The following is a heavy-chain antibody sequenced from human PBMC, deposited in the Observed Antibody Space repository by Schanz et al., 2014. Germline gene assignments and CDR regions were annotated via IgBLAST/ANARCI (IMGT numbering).Heavy chain of an antibody. Sequence: QVHLVESGGGVVRPGGSLRLSCAASRFTFNAYDMYWIRQAPGKGLEWVALIYYDGSDKYYADFVEGRFTISRDNSQNTLYLQMSSLRLEDTAVYYCAKDRLLGYQLQDAFDIGGQGTLVTVSS. J-gene: IGHJ3*02. V-gene: IGHV3-30*18. CDR3: AKDRLLGYQLQDAFDI. D-gene: IGHD2-2*01. CDR1: RFTFNAYD. CDR2: IYYDGSDK.